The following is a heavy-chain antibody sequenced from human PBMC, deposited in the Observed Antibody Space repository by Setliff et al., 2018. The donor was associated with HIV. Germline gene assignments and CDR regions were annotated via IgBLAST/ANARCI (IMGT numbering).Heavy chain of an antibody. Sequence: GSGPTLVNPGESQGPPRLTCTFSGFSLTTSGVGVAWIRQPPGKALEWLATIYWTDDKHYNMSLNTRLTIAKDTSKNQVVLTMVNADPIDTATYFCAHRKYDNAWLTLDSWGPGTLVTVSS. D-gene: IGHD6-19*01. CDR1: GFSLTTSGVG. CDR3: AHRKYDNAWLTLDS. V-gene: IGHV2-5*01. J-gene: IGHJ4*02. CDR2: IYWTDDK.